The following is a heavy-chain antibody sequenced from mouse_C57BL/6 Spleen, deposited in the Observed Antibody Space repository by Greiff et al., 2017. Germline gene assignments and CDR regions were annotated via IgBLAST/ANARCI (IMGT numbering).Heavy chain of an antibody. CDR1: GFTFSSYT. CDR2: ISGCGGNT. D-gene: IGHD1-1*01. J-gene: IGHJ1*03. Sequence: EVKLVESGGGLVKPGGSLKLSCAASGFTFSSYTMSWVRQTPEKRLEWVATISGCGGNTYYPDSVKGRFTISRDNAKNTLYLQMSSLRSEDTALYYCARHADYYGSSYDWYFDVWGTGTTVTVSS. V-gene: IGHV5-9*01. CDR3: ARHADYYGSSYDWYFDV.